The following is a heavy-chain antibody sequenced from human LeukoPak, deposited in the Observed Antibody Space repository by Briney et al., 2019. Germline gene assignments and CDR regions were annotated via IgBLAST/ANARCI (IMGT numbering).Heavy chain of an antibody. Sequence: GGSLRLSCAASGFSFSSYEMNWIRQPPGKGLEWVSYISSSGSTIYYADSVKGRFTISRDNAKNSLYLQMNSLRAEDTAVYYCARVVKDSSGYYPDAFDIWGQGTMVTVSS. V-gene: IGHV3-48*03. CDR1: GFSFSSYE. J-gene: IGHJ3*02. CDR2: ISSSGSTI. D-gene: IGHD3-22*01. CDR3: ARVVKDSSGYYPDAFDI.